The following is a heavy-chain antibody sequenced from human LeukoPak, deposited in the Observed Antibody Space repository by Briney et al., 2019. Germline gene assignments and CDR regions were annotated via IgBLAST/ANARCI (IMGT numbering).Heavy chain of an antibody. CDR1: GFTFDDYG. J-gene: IGHJ3*02. Sequence: PGGSLRLSCAASGFTFDDYGMSWVRQAPGKGLEWVSGINWNGGSTGYADSVKGRFTISRDNAKNSLYLQMNSLRAEDTALYYCAKPLYCSGGSCLDAFDIWGQGTMVTVSS. D-gene: IGHD2-15*01. CDR2: INWNGGST. V-gene: IGHV3-20*04. CDR3: AKPLYCSGGSCLDAFDI.